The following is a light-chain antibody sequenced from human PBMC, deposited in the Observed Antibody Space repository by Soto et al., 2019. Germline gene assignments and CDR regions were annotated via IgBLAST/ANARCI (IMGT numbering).Light chain of an antibody. Sequence: EIVLTQSPGTLSLSPGERATLSCRASQSVVTNLAWYQQKPGQAPRLLIYGASSRATGIPDRFSGSGSGTDFTLTISRLEPEDFAVYYCQQYGSSPWGFTFGPGTKVDIK. J-gene: IGKJ3*01. CDR3: QQYGSSPWGFT. CDR1: QSVVTN. CDR2: GAS. V-gene: IGKV3-20*01.